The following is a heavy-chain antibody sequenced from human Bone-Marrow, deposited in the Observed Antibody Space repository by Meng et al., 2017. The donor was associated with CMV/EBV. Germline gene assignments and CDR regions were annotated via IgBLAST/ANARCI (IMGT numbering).Heavy chain of an antibody. CDR2: ISSSGSTI. CDR1: FSDSY. Sequence: FSDSYMIWLRPAPGMGLDWVSSISSSGSTIYYADSVKGRFTISRDNAKNSLYLQMNSLRAEDTAVYYCARYGSGSYYSPHRGAFDIWGQGTMVTVSS. D-gene: IGHD3-10*01. J-gene: IGHJ3*02. V-gene: IGHV3-11*01. CDR3: ARYGSGSYYSPHRGAFDI.